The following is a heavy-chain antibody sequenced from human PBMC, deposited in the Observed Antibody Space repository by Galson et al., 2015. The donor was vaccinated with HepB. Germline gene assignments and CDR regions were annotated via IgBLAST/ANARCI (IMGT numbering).Heavy chain of an antibody. CDR2: ISSSSSYI. D-gene: IGHD6-13*01. Sequence: LRLSCAASGFTFSSYSMNWVRQAPGKGLEWVSSISSSSSYIYYADSVKGRFTISRDNAKNSLYLQMNSLRAEDTAVYYCARDRGSSWHIGHGMDVWGQGTTVTVSS. CDR1: GFTFSSYS. CDR3: ARDRGSSWHIGHGMDV. V-gene: IGHV3-21*01. J-gene: IGHJ6*02.